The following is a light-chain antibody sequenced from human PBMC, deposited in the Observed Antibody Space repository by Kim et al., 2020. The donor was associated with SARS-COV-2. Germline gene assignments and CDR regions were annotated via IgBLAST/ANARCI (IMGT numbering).Light chain of an antibody. V-gene: IGKV1-5*03. CDR3: QQYNTYSFT. Sequence: DIQMTQSPSTLSASVGDRVTITCRASQSINSWLAWYQQKPGRAPNLLIYRASNLQSGVSSRFSGSGSGTEFTLTISSLQPDDFATYYCQQYNTYSFTFGPGTKVDIK. J-gene: IGKJ3*01. CDR1: QSINSW. CDR2: RAS.